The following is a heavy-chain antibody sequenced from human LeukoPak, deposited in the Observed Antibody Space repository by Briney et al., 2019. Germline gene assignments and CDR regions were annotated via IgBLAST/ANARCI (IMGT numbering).Heavy chain of an antibody. CDR3: ARVSDIVSIHFDY. CDR2: IYHSGST. J-gene: IGHJ4*02. V-gene: IGHV4-38-2*02. CDR1: GYSITSGYY. D-gene: IGHD5/OR15-5a*01. Sequence: SETLSLTCTVSGYSITSGYYWGWIRQPPGKGLEWIGSIYHSGSTYYNPSLKSRVTISVDTSKNEFSLRLRSVTAADTALYYCARVSDIVSIHFDYWGQGTLVTVSS.